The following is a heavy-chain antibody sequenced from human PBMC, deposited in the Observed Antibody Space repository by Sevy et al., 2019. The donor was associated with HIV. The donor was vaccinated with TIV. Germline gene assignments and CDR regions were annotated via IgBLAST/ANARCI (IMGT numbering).Heavy chain of an antibody. CDR2: IYHSGST. CDR1: GGSISSSNW. CDR3: ASLAGTTCWFDP. D-gene: IGHD1-7*01. Sequence: SETLSLTCAVSGGSISSSNWWSWVRQPPGKGLEWIGEIYHSGSTNYNPSLKRRVTISVDKSKNQFSLKLSSVTAADTAVYYCASLAGTTCWFDPWGQGTLVTVSS. V-gene: IGHV4-4*02. J-gene: IGHJ5*02.